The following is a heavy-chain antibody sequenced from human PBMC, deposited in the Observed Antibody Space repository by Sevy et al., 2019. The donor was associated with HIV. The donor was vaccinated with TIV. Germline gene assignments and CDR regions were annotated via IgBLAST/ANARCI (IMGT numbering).Heavy chain of an antibody. CDR2: ISYDGSNK. V-gene: IGHV3-30*04. CDR1: GFTFSNYA. J-gene: IGHJ5*02. CDR3: AREAAEGPYSSSWYSNWFDP. D-gene: IGHD6-13*01. Sequence: GGSLRLSCAASGFTFSNYAMHWVRQAPGKGLEWVAVISYDGSNKYYADSVKGRSTISRDNSKNTLFLKMKSLRAEETAIYYCAREAAEGPYSSSWYSNWFDPWGQGTLVTVSS.